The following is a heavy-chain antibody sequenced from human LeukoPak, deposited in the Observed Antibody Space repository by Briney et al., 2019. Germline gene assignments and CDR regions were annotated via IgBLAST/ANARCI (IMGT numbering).Heavy chain of an antibody. J-gene: IGHJ5*02. CDR3: ARDGYSSSSFVGWFDP. D-gene: IGHD6-6*01. CDR1: IYTFTNYG. CDR2: ISAYNGST. Sequence: GPSVKVSCKASIYTFTNYGITWVRQAPGQGLEWMGWISAYNGSTNYAQKLQDRVTMTTDTSTSTAYMEVRSLRSEDTAVYYCARDGYSSSSFVGWFDPWGQGTLVTVSS. V-gene: IGHV1-18*01.